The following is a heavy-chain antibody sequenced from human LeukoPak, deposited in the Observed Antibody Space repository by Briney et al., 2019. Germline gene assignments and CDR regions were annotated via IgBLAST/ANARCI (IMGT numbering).Heavy chain of an antibody. V-gene: IGHV4-59*01. J-gene: IGHJ3*02. CDR1: GGSISSSF. CDR2: LYYTGST. CDR3: ATSTTGTSYAFDI. Sequence: SETLSLTCTVSGGSISSSFWGWLRQPPGKGLEWIGYLYYTGSTNYNPSLKSRVTISVDTSKNQFSLQLSSVTAADTAVYYCATSTTGTSYAFDIWGQGTMATVSS. D-gene: IGHD1-1*01.